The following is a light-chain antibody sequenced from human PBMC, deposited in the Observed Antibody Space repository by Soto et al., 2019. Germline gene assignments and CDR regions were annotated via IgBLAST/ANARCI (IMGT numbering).Light chain of an antibody. V-gene: IGKV1-9*01. CDR3: QQTYSFPLT. CDR1: QGISTS. CDR2: AAS. J-gene: IGKJ4*01. Sequence: DIQLTQSPSFLSASVGDRVTITCRASQGISTSLAWYQQKPGKAPKLLIYAASTSQGGVPSRFGGSGSGTEFTLTISSLQPEDFVTYFCQQTYSFPLTFGGGTKVDIK.